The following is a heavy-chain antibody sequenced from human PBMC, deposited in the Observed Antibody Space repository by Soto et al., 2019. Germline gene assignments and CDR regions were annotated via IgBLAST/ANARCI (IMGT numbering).Heavy chain of an antibody. CDR3: ARDIIRSYYYFDY. CDR2: ISSSGSTI. V-gene: IGHV3-48*03. D-gene: IGHD1-26*01. CDR1: GFTFSTYE. J-gene: IGHJ4*02. Sequence: PGGSLRLSCAASGFTFSTYEMNWVRQAPGKGLEWVSYISSSGSTIYYADSVKGRFTISRDNAKNSLYLQMNSLRAEDTAVYYCARDIIRSYYYFDYWGQGTLVTVSS.